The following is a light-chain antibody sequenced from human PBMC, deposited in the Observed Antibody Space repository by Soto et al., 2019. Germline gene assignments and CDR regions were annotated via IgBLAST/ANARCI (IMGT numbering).Light chain of an antibody. Sequence: QSVLTQTPSVSGAPGQRVTISCTGSSSNIGAGYDVHWYQHLPGTAPKLLIYANNNRPSGVPDRFSASKSGTSASLAITGLQAEDEADYYCQSYDSRLSGSGVFGGGTKLTVL. CDR1: SSNIGAGYD. V-gene: IGLV1-40*01. J-gene: IGLJ2*01. CDR2: ANN. CDR3: QSYDSRLSGSGV.